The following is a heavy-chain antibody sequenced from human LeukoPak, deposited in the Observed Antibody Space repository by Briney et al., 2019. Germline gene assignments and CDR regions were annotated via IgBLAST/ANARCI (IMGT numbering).Heavy chain of an antibody. V-gene: IGHV3-30-3*01. J-gene: IGHJ6*02. CDR2: ISYDGSNK. CDR1: GFTFSSYA. CDR3: ARDRRRFLEWLSYYYGMDV. Sequence: GGSPRLSCAASGFTFSSYAMHWVRQAPGKGLEWVAVISYDGSNKYYADSVKGRFTISRDNSKNTLYLQMNSLRAEDTAVYYCARDRRRFLEWLSYYYGMDVWGQGTTVTVSS. D-gene: IGHD3-3*01.